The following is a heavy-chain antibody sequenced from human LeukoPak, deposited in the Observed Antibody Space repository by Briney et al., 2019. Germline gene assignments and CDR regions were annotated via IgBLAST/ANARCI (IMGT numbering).Heavy chain of an antibody. CDR2: ISNSVST. V-gene: IGHV3-23*01. CDR1: GFIFNNYA. J-gene: IGHJ4*02. D-gene: IGHD3-10*01. Sequence: GGSLRLSCVASGFIFNNYAMSWVRPAPGKGPEWVSGISNSVSTYYADSVKGRFTISRDNSKNTLYLQMNSLRVEDTAVYYCARDDGGSGPFDYWGQGTLVTVSS. CDR3: ARDDGGSGPFDY.